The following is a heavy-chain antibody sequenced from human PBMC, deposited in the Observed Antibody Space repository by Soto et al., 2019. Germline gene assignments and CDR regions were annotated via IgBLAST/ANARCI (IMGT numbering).Heavy chain of an antibody. Sequence: GESLKISCKGSGYIFTSYWIGWVRQMPGKGLEWMAIIYPGDSDIRYSPSFQGQITISADKSISTAYLQWSSLKASDTAIYYCARQPSNGQWFVWGQGTTVTVSS. J-gene: IGHJ6*02. V-gene: IGHV5-51*01. D-gene: IGHD3-22*01. CDR3: ARQPSNGQWFV. CDR2: IYPGDSDI. CDR1: GYIFTSYW.